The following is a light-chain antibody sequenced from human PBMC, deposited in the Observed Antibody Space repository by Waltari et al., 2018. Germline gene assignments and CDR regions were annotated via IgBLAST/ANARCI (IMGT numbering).Light chain of an antibody. CDR2: DAT. CDR3: QQSYSTPRT. V-gene: IGKV1-39*01. J-gene: IGKJ2*01. Sequence: DIQMTQSPSSLSASVGDRVAIPCRASQSINSFLSWYQQKPGKAPKLLIYDATRLQSGVPSRFSGSRSGTDFTLTISNLQPEDFATYYCQQSYSTPRTFGQGTKLEIK. CDR1: QSINSF.